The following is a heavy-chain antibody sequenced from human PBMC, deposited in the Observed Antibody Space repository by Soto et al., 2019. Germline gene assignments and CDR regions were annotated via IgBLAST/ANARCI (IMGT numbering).Heavy chain of an antibody. CDR1: GGTFSSYT. Sequence: QVQLVQSGAEVKKPGSSVKVSCKASGGTFSSYTISWVRQAPGQGLEWMGRIIPLLGIANYAQKFQGRVTNTADKSTSTAYMELSSRRSEDTAVYYCASLSYCSSTSCYYYYYMDVWGKGTTVTVSS. J-gene: IGHJ6*03. CDR2: IIPLLGIA. V-gene: IGHV1-69*02. CDR3: ASLSYCSSTSCYYYYYMDV. D-gene: IGHD2-2*01.